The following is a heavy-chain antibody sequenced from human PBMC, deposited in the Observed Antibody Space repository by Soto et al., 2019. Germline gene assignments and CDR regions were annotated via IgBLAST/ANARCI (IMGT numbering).Heavy chain of an antibody. CDR2: ISYSGRT. D-gene: IGHD2-2*01. CDR1: GGSIRSNSYC. Sequence: SETLSLTCTVSGGSIRSNSYCWGWVRQSPGRGLEWVGSISYSGRTYYNPSLKGRVTVSVDTSKNQFSLQLNSVTAADTAVFYCARQFRADAHPGLFDYWGHGTLVTVSS. CDR3: ARQFRADAHPGLFDY. V-gene: IGHV4-39*01. J-gene: IGHJ4*01.